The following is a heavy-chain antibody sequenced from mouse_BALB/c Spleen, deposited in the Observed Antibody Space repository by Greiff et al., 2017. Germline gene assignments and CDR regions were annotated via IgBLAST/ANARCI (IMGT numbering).Heavy chain of an antibody. D-gene: IGHD1-2*01. V-gene: IGHV1S81*02. J-gene: IGHJ4*01. CDR1: GYTFTSYW. CDR3: ARCGATTAYAMDY. CDR2: INPSNGRT. Sequence: VQLQQSGAELVKPGASVKLSCKASGYTFTSYWMHWVKQRPGQGLEWIGEINPSNGRTNYNEKFKSKATLTVDKSSSTAYMQLSSLTSEDSAVYYCARCGATTAYAMDYWGQGTSVTVSS.